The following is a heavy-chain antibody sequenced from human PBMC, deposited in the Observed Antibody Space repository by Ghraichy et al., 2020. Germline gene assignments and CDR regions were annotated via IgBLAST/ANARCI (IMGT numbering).Heavy chain of an antibody. CDR1: GFTFSSYS. V-gene: IGHV3-48*02. Sequence: GGSLRLSCVVSGFTFSSYSMNWVRQSPGKGLEWVSYITSSSRFVSYADSVKGRFTISRNNPQNSLYLEMSSLRDEDTAVYYCARGSSVVRFYYYAGMDVWGQGTTVTVSS. D-gene: IGHD4-23*01. J-gene: IGHJ6*02. CDR3: ARGSSVVRFYYYAGMDV. CDR2: ITSSSRFV.